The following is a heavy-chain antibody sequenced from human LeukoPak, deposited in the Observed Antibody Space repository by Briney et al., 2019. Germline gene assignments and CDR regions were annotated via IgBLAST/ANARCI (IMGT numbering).Heavy chain of an antibody. CDR2: ISGSGGST. D-gene: IGHD3-10*01. J-gene: IGHJ4*02. Sequence: PGGSLRLSCAASGFTFRSYAMIWVRQAPGKGLEWVSAISGSGGSTYYADSVKGRFTISRDNSKNTLYLQMNSLRAEDTAVYYCAKGTMVRGVIYDYWGQGTLVTVSS. V-gene: IGHV3-23*01. CDR1: GFTFRSYA. CDR3: AKGTMVRGVIYDY.